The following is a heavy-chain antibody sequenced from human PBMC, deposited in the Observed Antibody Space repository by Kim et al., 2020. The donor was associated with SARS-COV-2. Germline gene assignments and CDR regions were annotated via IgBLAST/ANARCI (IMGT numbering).Heavy chain of an antibody. J-gene: IGHJ3*02. V-gene: IGHV3-13*01. D-gene: IGHD6-13*01. Sequence: PGSVKGRFTISRENAKKSLDLQMNSLSAGDTAVYYCARGYSSSWYWAFDIWGQGTMVTVSS. CDR3: ARGYSSSWYWAFDI.